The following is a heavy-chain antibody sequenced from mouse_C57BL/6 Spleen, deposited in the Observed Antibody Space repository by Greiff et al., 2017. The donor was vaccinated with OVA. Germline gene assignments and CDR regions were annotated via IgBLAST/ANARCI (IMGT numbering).Heavy chain of an antibody. CDR3: ARRGIYYGNLGSMDY. Sequence: VQLQQPGAELVMPGASVKLSCKASGYTFTSYWMHWVKQRPGQGLEWIGEIDPSDSYTNYNQKFKGKSTLTVDKSSSTAYMQLSSLTSEDSAVYYCARRGIYYGNLGSMDYWGQGTSVTVSS. D-gene: IGHD2-1*01. J-gene: IGHJ4*01. CDR2: IDPSDSYT. CDR1: GYTFTSYW. V-gene: IGHV1-69*01.